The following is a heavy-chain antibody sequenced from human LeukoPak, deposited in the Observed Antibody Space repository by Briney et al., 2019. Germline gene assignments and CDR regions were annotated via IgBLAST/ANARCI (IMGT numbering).Heavy chain of an antibody. CDR3: AKDLSNDDYGDPFDY. V-gene: IGHV3-23*01. CDR2: ISGSGGST. D-gene: IGHD4-17*01. Sequence: GGSLRLSCAASGFTFSSYAMSWVRQAPGKGLEWVSAISGSGGSTYYADSVKGRFTISRDNSKNTLYLQMNSLRAEDTAVYYCAKDLSNDDYGDPFDYWGQGTLVTVSS. J-gene: IGHJ4*02. CDR1: GFTFSSYA.